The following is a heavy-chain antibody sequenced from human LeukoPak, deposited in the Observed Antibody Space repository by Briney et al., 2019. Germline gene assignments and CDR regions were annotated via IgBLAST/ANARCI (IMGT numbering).Heavy chain of an antibody. Sequence: GGSLRLSCAASGFIFTTYSMNWVRRAPGKGLEWVSYISSGSGTIYYADSVKGRFTISRDNAKNSLYLQMNSLRDEDTAVYYCARDNLSPYWYFDLWGRGTLVTVSS. CDR1: GFIFTTYS. CDR3: ARDNLSPYWYFDL. D-gene: IGHD1-14*01. V-gene: IGHV3-48*02. J-gene: IGHJ2*01. CDR2: ISSGSGTI.